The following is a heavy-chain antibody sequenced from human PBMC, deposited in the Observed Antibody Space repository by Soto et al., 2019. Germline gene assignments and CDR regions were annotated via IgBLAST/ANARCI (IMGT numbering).Heavy chain of an antibody. Sequence: PGGSLRLSCAASGVTFSSYAMSWVRQAPGKGLEWVSAISGSGGSTYYADSVKGRFTISRDNSKNTLYLQMNSLRAEDTAVYYCAKSYDFWGHYKDVWGKGTTVTVSS. D-gene: IGHD3-3*01. CDR2: ISGSGGST. J-gene: IGHJ6*03. CDR3: AKSYDFWGHYKDV. V-gene: IGHV3-23*01. CDR1: GVTFSSYA.